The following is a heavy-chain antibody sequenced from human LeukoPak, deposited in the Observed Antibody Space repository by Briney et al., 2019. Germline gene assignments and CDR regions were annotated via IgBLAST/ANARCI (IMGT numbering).Heavy chain of an antibody. D-gene: IGHD1-20*01. J-gene: IGHJ4*02. CDR2: ISSNGGST. Sequence: PGGSLRLSCAASGFTFSSYAMYWVRQAPGKGLEYVSAISSNGGSTYYENSVKGRFTISRDNSKNTLYLQMGSLRAEDMAVYYCARGPLDNWNFFDYWGQGTLVTVSS. V-gene: IGHV3-64*01. CDR3: ARGPLDNWNFFDY. CDR1: GFTFSSYA.